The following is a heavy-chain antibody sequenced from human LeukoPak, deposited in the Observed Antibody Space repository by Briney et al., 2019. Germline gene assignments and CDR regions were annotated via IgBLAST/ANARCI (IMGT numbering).Heavy chain of an antibody. V-gene: IGHV1-69*13. CDR3: ANEGDTALVTGYFDL. Sequence: GASVKVSCKASGGTFGSYVISWVRQAPGQGLEWMGGIIPIFGTAHYAQKFKGRLTITADESTSTVYMEMSSLRSEDTAMYYCANEGDTALVTGYFDLWGRGTLVTVSS. CDR2: IIPIFGTA. J-gene: IGHJ2*01. CDR1: GGTFGSYV. D-gene: IGHD5-18*01.